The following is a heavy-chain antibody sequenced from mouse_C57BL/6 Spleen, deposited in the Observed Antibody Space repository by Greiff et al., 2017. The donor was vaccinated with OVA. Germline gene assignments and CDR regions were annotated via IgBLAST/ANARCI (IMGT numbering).Heavy chain of an antibody. CDR3: ARSRSYGSSPYWYFDV. J-gene: IGHJ1*03. CDR1: GYTFTSYG. CDR2: IYPRSGNT. Sequence: VQLKESGAELARPGASVKLSCKASGYTFTSYGISWVKQRTGQGLEWIGEIYPRSGNTYYNEKFKGKATLTADKSSSTAYMELRSLTSEDSAVYFCARSRSYGSSPYWYFDVWGTGTTVTVSS. V-gene: IGHV1-81*01. D-gene: IGHD1-1*01.